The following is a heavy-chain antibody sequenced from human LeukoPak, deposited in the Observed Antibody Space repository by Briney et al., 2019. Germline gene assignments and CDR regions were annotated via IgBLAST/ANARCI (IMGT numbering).Heavy chain of an antibody. D-gene: IGHD2-2*01. CDR1: GGSFSGYY. CDR2: INHSGST. Sequence: SETLSLTCAVYGGSFSGYYWSWIRHPPGKGLEWIGEINHSGSTNYNPSLKSRVTISVDTSKTQFSLKLSSVTAADTAVYYCARYSGLGYCSSTSCYGFDYWGQGALVTVSS. J-gene: IGHJ4*02. V-gene: IGHV4-34*01. CDR3: ARYSGLGYCSSTSCYGFDY.